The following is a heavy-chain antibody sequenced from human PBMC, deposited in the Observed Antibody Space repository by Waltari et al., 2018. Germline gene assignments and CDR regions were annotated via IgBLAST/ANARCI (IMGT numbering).Heavy chain of an antibody. J-gene: IGHJ4*02. D-gene: IGHD3-22*01. CDR3: ARHLYSIDYLELGN. Sequence: EVHRLESGGGLALPGGSLRLSCAASGFNVISYSMSWVRQAPGKGLEWVSGVSDSGVITKYADSVKGRFTVSRDNSKNTVLLQLNSLRAEDTAIYYCARHLYSIDYLELGNWGQGTLVTVSS. CDR2: VSDSGVIT. V-gene: IGHV3-23*01. CDR1: GFNVISYS.